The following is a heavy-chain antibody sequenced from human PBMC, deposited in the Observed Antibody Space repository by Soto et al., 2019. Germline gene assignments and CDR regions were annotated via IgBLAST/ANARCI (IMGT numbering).Heavy chain of an antibody. CDR2: IWYDGSNK. CDR1: GFTFSNYG. V-gene: IGHV3-33*01. Sequence: QVQLVESGGGVVQPGRSLRLSCAASGFTFSNYGMHWVRQAPGKGLEWVAVIWYDGSNKYYADSVKGRFTISRDNSKKTLYLQMNSLRAEDTAVYYCARDRFSSPWYNAFDIWGQGTMVTVSS. D-gene: IGHD1-20*01. J-gene: IGHJ3*02. CDR3: ARDRFSSPWYNAFDI.